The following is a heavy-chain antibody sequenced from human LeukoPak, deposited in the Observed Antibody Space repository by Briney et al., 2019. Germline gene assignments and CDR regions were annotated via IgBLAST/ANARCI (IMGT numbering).Heavy chain of an antibody. CDR1: GGSISSSSYY. D-gene: IGHD2-8*01. CDR3: ARDLYEGNY. CDR2: IYYSGST. Sequence: SETLSLTCTVSGGSISSSSYYWGWIRQPPGKGLEWIGSIYYSGSTYYNPSLKSRVTISVDTSENQFSLKLSSVTAADTAVYYCARDLYEGNYWGQGTLVTVSS. V-gene: IGHV4-39*07. J-gene: IGHJ4*02.